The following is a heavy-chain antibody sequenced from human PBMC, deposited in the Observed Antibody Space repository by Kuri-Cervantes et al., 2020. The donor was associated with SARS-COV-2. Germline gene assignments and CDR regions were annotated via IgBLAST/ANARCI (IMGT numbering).Heavy chain of an antibody. V-gene: IGHV4-38-2*01. J-gene: IGHJ5*02. CDR2: IYQSGST. CDR3: ARLSYYYDSSGYYGGNWYDP. Sequence: SETLSLTCAVSGYSISSRYYWGWIRQPQGKGLEWIGSIYQSGSTYYNPSLKSRVTISVDTSKNQFSLKLSSVTAADTAVYYCARLSYYYDSSGYYGGNWYDPWGQGTLVTVSS. CDR1: GYSISSRYY. D-gene: IGHD3-22*01.